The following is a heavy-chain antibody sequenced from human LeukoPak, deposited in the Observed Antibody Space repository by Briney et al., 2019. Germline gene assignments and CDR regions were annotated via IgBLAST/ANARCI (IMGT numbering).Heavy chain of an antibody. V-gene: IGHV1-46*01. J-gene: IGHJ4*02. CDR3: ARDDSGYDFHFDY. Sequence: ASVKVSCKTSGYTFTSHYMHWVRQAPGQGLEWMGVINPSDHFTRYAQKFQGRVTMTRDLSTSTACMELSSLRSEDTAVYYCARDDSGYDFHFDYWGQGTLVTVSS. D-gene: IGHD5-12*01. CDR1: GYTFTSHY. CDR2: INPSDHFT.